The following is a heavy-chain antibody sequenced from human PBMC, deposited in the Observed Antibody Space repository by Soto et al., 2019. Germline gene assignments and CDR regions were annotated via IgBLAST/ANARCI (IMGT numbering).Heavy chain of an antibody. J-gene: IGHJ5*01. CDR3: ARDTSSWVDS. D-gene: IGHD2-2*01. Sequence: QVQLVQSGAELKKPGASVKVSCKASGYAFTNYGISWVRQAPGQGLEWMGWISISTDYSHSAQNLQGKVFMTTDTSTTTAFMDLRPLGSDDTAVYYCARDTSSWVDSWGQGALVTVSS. CDR2: ISISTDYS. V-gene: IGHV1-18*01. CDR1: GYAFTNYG.